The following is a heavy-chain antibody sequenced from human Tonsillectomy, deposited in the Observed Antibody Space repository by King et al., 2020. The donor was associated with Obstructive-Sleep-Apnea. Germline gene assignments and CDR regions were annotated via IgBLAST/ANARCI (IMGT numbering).Heavy chain of an antibody. V-gene: IGHV3-23*04. CDR2: ITSSGGSA. CDR1: GFTFANYA. J-gene: IGHJ5*02. D-gene: IGHD6-13*01. Sequence: VQLVESGGDLVQPGGSLRLSCAASGFTFANYAMSWVRQAPGKGLEWVSTITSSGGSAYYADSVKGRFTISRDTPKNTLYLQMNSLRAEDTAVYYCAKTIPAAGPCDPWGQGTLVTVSS. CDR3: AKTIPAAGPCDP.